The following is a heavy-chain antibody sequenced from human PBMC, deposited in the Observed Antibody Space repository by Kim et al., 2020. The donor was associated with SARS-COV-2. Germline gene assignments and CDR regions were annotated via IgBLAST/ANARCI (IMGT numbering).Heavy chain of an antibody. D-gene: IGHD2-15*01. J-gene: IGHJ4*02. CDR2: TYYRSKWYN. CDR3: AGECSGGSCYPTADYFDY. V-gene: IGHV6-1*01. CDR1: GDSVSSNSAA. Sequence: SQTLSLTCAISGDSVSSNSAAWNWIRQSPSRGLEWLGRTYYRSKWYNDYAVSVKSRITINPDTSKNQFSLQLNSVTPEDTAVYYCAGECSGGSCYPTADYFDYWGQGTLVTVSS.